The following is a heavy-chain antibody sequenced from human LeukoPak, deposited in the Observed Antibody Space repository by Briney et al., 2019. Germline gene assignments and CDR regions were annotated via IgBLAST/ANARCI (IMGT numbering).Heavy chain of an antibody. D-gene: IGHD2-15*01. J-gene: IGHJ6*03. CDR3: ASGGGCCSYYYMDV. V-gene: IGHV1-69*05. CDR1: GCTFSSYG. Sequence: SVKVSCKASGCTFSSYGIGWVRPAPGQGVGWMGGLFTIFGTANYAQKFKGRVTITTDESTSTAYMELSSLRSEDTAVYYCASGGGCCSYYYMDVWGKGPTVTVS. CDR2: LFTIFGTA.